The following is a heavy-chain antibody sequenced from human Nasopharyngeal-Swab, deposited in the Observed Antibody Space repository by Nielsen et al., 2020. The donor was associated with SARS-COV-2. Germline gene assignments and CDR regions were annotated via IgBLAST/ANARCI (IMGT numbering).Heavy chain of an antibody. CDR3: ARDKRDTAMVTGLFGYYYYGMDV. V-gene: IGHV3-30*04. CDR2: ISYDGSNK. Sequence: WIRQPPGKGLEWVAVISYDGSNKYYADSVKGRFTISGDNSKNTLYLQMNSLRAEDTAVYYCARDKRDTAMVTGLFGYYYYGMDVWGQGTTVTVSS. J-gene: IGHJ6*02. D-gene: IGHD5-18*01.